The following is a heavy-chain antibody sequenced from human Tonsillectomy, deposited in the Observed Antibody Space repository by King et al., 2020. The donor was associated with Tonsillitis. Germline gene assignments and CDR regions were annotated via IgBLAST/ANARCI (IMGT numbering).Heavy chain of an antibody. CDR1: GGSISSYY. CDR2: SYTSGRT. CDR3: ARVAEYSGSSFDY. Sequence: QLQESGPGLVKPSETLSLTCTVSGGSISSYYWSWIRQPAGKGLEWIGCSYTSGRTNYNPSLKSRVTMSVDTSKNQFSLKLSSVTAADTAVYYCARVAEYSGSSFDYWGQGTLVTVSS. J-gene: IGHJ4*02. D-gene: IGHD1-26*01. V-gene: IGHV4-4*07.